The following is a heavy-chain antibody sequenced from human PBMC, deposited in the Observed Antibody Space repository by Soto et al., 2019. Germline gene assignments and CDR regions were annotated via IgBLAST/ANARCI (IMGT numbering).Heavy chain of an antibody. CDR3: AREEAVRLERRFDS. J-gene: IGHJ5*01. CDR1: GGSISSGGYS. Sequence: QVQLQESGPGLVKPSQTLSLTCTVSGGSISSGGYSWNWIRQHPRKGLEWIGYIYSSGTTYYNPSLRSRLTISIDTSQNLFSLKLSSVTAADTTVYFCAREEAVRLERRFDSWGQGTLVTVSS. D-gene: IGHD6-6*01. CDR2: IYSSGTT. V-gene: IGHV4-31*03.